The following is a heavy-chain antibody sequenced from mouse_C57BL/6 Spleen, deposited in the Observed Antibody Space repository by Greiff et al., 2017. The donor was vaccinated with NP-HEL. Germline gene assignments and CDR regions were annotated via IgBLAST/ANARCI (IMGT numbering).Heavy chain of an antibody. CDR1: GFTFSNYW. V-gene: IGHV6-3*01. CDR3: TAGYVGYAMDY. J-gene: IGHJ4*01. CDR2: IRLKSDNYAT. Sequence: EVKLQESGGGLVQPGGSMKLSCVASGFTFSNYWMNWVRQSPEKGLEWVAQIRLKSDNYATHYAESVKGRFTISRDDSKSSVYLQMNNLRAEDTGIYYCTAGYVGYAMDYWGQGTSVTVSS. D-gene: IGHD1-2*01.